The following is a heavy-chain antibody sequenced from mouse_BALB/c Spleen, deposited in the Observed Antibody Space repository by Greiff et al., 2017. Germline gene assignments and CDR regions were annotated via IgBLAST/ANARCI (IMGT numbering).Heavy chain of an antibody. Sequence: EVQGVESGGGLVQPGGSRKLSCAASGFTFSSFGLHWVRQAPEKGLEWVAYISSGGGSTYYPDTVKGRFTISRDNAKNTLYLQMSSLKSEDTAMYYCARWYDGFAYWGQGTLVTVSA. CDR2: ISSGGGST. CDR3: ARWYDGFAY. CDR1: GFTFSSFG. D-gene: IGHD2-14*01. J-gene: IGHJ3*01. V-gene: IGHV5-12-1*01.